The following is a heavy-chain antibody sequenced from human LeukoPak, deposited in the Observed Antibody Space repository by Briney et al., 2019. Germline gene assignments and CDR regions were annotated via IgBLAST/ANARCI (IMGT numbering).Heavy chain of an antibody. CDR2: MNPNSGNT. D-gene: IGHD1-26*01. Sequence: GASVKVSCKASGYTFTSYDINWVRQATGQGLEWMGWMNPNSGNTGYAQKFQGRVIMTRNTSISTAYMELSSLRSEDTAVYYCAREVSRVGATNWGQGTLVTVSS. CDR1: GYTFTSYD. V-gene: IGHV1-8*01. CDR3: AREVSRVGATN. J-gene: IGHJ4*02.